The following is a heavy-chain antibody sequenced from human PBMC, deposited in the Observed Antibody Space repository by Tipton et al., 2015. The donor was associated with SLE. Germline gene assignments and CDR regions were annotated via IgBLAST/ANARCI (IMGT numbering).Heavy chain of an antibody. CDR2: IYYSGST. Sequence: TLSLTCTVSGGSISSYYWSWIRQPPGKGLEWIGYIYYSGSTNYNPSLKSRVTISVDTSKNQFSLKLSSVTAADTAVYYCARLGITIVQGGRHWYFDLWGRGTLVTVSS. CDR3: ARLGITIVQGGRHWYFDL. D-gene: IGHD3-10*01. J-gene: IGHJ2*01. V-gene: IGHV4-59*07. CDR1: GGSISSYY.